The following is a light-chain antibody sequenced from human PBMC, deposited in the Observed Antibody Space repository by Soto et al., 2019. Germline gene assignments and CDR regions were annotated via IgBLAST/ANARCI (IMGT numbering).Light chain of an antibody. CDR2: GAF. Sequence: EIVMTQSPVTLSVSPGARATLSCRASQSVRSNLAWYQQKPGQAPSLLIYGAFTRATGIPTRFSGTGSGTEFTLTISSLQSEDFELYDCQQYNDWPLTFGQGTKVDIK. J-gene: IGKJ1*01. CDR3: QQYNDWPLT. V-gene: IGKV3-15*01. CDR1: QSVRSN.